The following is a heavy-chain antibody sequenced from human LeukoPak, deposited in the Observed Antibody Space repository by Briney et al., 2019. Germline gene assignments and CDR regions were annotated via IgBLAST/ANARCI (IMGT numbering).Heavy chain of an antibody. CDR2: INPSGGST. J-gene: IGHJ4*02. CDR1: GHTFTSYY. CDR3: ARERGGHYYDY. D-gene: IGHD3-16*01. Sequence: ASVKVSCKTSGHTFTSYYMHWVRQAPGQGLEWMGIINPSGGSTSYAQKLQGRVTMTRDTSTSTVYMELSSLRSEDTAVYYCARERGGHYYDYWGQGTLVTVSS. V-gene: IGHV1-46*01.